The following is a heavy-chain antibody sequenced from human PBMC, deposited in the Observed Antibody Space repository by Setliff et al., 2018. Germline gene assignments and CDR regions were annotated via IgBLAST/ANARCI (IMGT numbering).Heavy chain of an antibody. CDR2: IIPMFGTT. CDR1: GGTFSSYA. J-gene: IGHJ6*03. CDR3: AREGVDTRSSTDYRYYMDV. V-gene: IGHV1-69*05. Sequence: RASVKVSCKASGGTFSSYAIDWVRQAPGQGLEWMGGIIPMFGTTNYAQKFHGRVTIITDESTSTAYMELSSLTSDDTAVYYCAREGVDTRSSTDYRYYMDVWGKGTTVTVSS. D-gene: IGHD5-18*01.